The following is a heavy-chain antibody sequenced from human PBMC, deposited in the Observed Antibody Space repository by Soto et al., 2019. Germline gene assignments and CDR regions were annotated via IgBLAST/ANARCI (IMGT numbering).Heavy chain of an antibody. Sequence: SETLSLTCTVSGGSISSYYWSWLRQPPGKGLEWIGYIYYSGSTNYNPSLKSRVTISVDTSKNQFSLKLSSVTAADTAVYYCARISTIFVSWFDPWGQGTLVTVSS. CDR1: GGSISSYY. CDR2: IYYSGST. CDR3: ARISTIFVSWFDP. V-gene: IGHV4-59*01. J-gene: IGHJ5*02. D-gene: IGHD3-9*01.